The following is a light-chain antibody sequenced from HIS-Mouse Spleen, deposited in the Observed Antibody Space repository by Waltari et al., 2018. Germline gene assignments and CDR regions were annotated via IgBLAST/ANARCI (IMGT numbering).Light chain of an antibody. Sequence: QSVLTQPPSVSGAPGQRVTISCTGSSSNIGAGYDVHWYQQLPGTAPKLPIYVRGTRPSGVPARFAGCKSGNSASLAITGLQAEDEADYYCQSYDRSLSVNYVFGTGTKVTVL. J-gene: IGLJ1*01. CDR1: SSNIGAGYD. CDR3: QSYDRSLSVNYV. CDR2: VRG. V-gene: IGLV1-40*01.